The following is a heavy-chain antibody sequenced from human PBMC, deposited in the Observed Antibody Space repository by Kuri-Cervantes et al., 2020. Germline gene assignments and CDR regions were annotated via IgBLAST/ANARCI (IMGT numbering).Heavy chain of an antibody. CDR1: GFTFTNYW. J-gene: IGHJ4*02. CDR2: IKQDGSEK. V-gene: IGHV3-7*01. Sequence: GESLKISCAASGFTFTNYWMSWVRQAPGKGLEWVASIKQDGSEKYSLDSVRGRFTISRDNSKNTLYLQMNSLRAEDTAVYYCARGDWLLYYFDYWGQGTLVTVSS. CDR3: ARGDWLLYYFDY. D-gene: IGHD3/OR15-3a*01.